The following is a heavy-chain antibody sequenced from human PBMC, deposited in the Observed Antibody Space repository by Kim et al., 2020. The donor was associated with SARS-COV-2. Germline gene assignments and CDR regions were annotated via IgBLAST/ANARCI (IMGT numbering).Heavy chain of an antibody. D-gene: IGHD3-10*01. J-gene: IGHJ4*02. V-gene: IGHV3-30*07. Sequence: DSVKGRFTISRDNSKNTLYLQMNSLRAEDTAVYYCARGKTYGSGSWYFDYWGQGTLVTVSS. CDR3: ARGKTYGSGSWYFDY.